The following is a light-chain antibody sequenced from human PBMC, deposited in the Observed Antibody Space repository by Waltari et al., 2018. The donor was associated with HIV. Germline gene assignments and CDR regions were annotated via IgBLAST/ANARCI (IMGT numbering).Light chain of an antibody. J-gene: IGKJ5*01. CDR3: QQTYRTPHT. CDR1: QAIDNY. Sequence: DIQVTKSPSSLSASVGDRVTIPFWACQAIDNYVNCYRQTPGKAPERLVAADSDLQSGVSPRFTGSGSGTDFTLTVTNLQPADFVIYYCQQTYRTPHTFGQGTRLDIK. CDR2: ADS. V-gene: IGKV1-39*01.